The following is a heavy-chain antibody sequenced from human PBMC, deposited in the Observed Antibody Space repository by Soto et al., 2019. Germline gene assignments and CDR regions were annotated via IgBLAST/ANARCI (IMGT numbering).Heavy chain of an antibody. CDR1: GGTFSSYA. V-gene: IGHV1-69*01. CDR3: ARVIARDYYDRRKVVSGIDV. CDR2: IIPIFGTA. D-gene: IGHD3-22*01. Sequence: QVQLVQSGAEVKKPGSSVKVSCKASGGTFSSYAISWVRQAPGQGLEWLGGIIPIFGTANYAQKLQGRVTSTADESTSTAYMELSSLRSEDTAVYYCARVIARDYYDRRKVVSGIDVWGQGTTVTVSS. J-gene: IGHJ6*02.